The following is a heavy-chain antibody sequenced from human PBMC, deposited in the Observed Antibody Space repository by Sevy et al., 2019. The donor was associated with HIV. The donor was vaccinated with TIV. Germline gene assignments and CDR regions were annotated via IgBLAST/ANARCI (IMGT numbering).Heavy chain of an antibody. D-gene: IGHD1-1*01. Sequence: GGSLRLSCTASGFNFNNYWMHWVRQVRGKGLVWFSRINSDGYSINYADFVKGRFTISRDNAKNTLYVQMNSLRAEDTAVYFCARGSRGTMGVWGQGTTVTVSS. V-gene: IGHV3-74*01. CDR2: INSDGYSI. J-gene: IGHJ6*02. CDR3: ARGSRGTMGV. CDR1: GFNFNNYW.